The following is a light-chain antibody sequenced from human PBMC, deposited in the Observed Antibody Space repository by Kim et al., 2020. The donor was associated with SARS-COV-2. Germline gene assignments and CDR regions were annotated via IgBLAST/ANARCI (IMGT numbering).Light chain of an antibody. CDR1: SSNIGAGFG. J-gene: IGLJ2*01. V-gene: IGLV1-40*01. Sequence: QSVLTQPPSVSGAPGQRVTISCTGSSSNIGAGFGVHWYQQLPGTAPKLLIHGDANRPSGVPDRFSGSKSGTSASLAITGLQAEDEADYYCQSYDNSLSGPIFGGGTKLTVL. CDR2: GDA. CDR3: QSYDNSLSGPI.